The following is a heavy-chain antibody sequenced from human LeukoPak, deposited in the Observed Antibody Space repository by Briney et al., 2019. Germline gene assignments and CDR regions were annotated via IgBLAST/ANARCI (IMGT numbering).Heavy chain of an antibody. CDR1: GFTVSSNY. CDR2: IYSGGST. V-gene: IGHV3-53*01. CDR3: AKGRRTFIVVVIDAFDV. J-gene: IGHJ3*01. Sequence: GGSLRLSCAASGFTVSSNYMSWVRQAPGKGLEWVSIIYSGGSTFYADSVKGRFTISRDNSKNTLYLQMNSLRAEDTAVYYCAKGRRTFIVVVIDAFDVWGQGTMVTVSS. D-gene: IGHD3-22*01.